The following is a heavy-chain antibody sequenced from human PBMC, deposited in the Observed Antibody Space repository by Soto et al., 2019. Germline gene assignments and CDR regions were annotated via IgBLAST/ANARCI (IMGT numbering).Heavy chain of an antibody. Sequence: GGSLRLSCAASGFTFSSYGMHWVRQAPGKGLEWVAVISYDGSNKYYADSVKGRFTISRDNSKNTLYLQMNSLRAEDTAVYYCAKDFGPHGGEDYWGQGTLVTVSS. CDR1: GFTFSSYG. V-gene: IGHV3-30*18. CDR3: AKDFGPHGGEDY. D-gene: IGHD3-16*01. CDR2: ISYDGSNK. J-gene: IGHJ4*02.